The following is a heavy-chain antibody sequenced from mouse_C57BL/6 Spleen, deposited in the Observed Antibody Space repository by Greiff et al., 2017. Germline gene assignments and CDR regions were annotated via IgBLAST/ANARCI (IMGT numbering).Heavy chain of an antibody. CDR3: ARDRDDGYYAFAY. V-gene: IGHV5-4*01. CDR2: ISDGGSYT. Sequence: EVHLVESGGGLVKPGGSLKLSCAASGFTFSSYAMSWVRPTPEKRLEWVATISDGGSYTYYPDNVKGRFTISRDNAKNNLYLQMSHLKSEDTAMYYCARDRDDGYYAFAYWGQGTLVTVSA. CDR1: GFTFSSYA. J-gene: IGHJ3*01. D-gene: IGHD2-3*01.